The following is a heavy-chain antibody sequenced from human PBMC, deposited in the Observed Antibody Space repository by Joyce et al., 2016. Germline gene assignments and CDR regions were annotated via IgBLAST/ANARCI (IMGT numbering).Heavy chain of an antibody. CDR3: ARAKTVVVAYTLRDGFDV. J-gene: IGHJ3*01. D-gene: IGHD2-15*01. CDR2: IGASGGGI. V-gene: IGHV3-23*04. Sequence: QLEESGGALVYPGGSLRVSCKVSYRLSNKNVMAWVRQATWKGLEWVSAIGASGGGIYYADSVEGRFTVSRDNSNNMMYLEMTSLQIEDTAIYYCARAKTVVVAYTLRDGFDVWGQGTQVAVSS. CDR1: YRLSNKNV.